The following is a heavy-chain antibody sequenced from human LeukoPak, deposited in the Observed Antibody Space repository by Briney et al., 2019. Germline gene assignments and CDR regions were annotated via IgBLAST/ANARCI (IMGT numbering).Heavy chain of an antibody. CDR3: VRRGDASSGWGDHDY. J-gene: IGHJ4*02. V-gene: IGHV3-23*01. D-gene: IGHD6-19*01. CDR1: GFTFNRNA. Sequence: AGGSLRLSCAASGFTFNRNAISWVRQAPGKGLEWVSTIGGSGDTTFYADSVKGRFTISRDNSKNMLHLQMSSLTGEDTALYYCVRRGDASSGWGDHDYGGQGALVTVSS. CDR2: IGGSGDTT.